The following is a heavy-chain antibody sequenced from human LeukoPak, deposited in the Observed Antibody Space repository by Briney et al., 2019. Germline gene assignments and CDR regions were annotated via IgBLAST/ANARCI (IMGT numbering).Heavy chain of an antibody. CDR3: ARHSSDYRGRFDP. D-gene: IGHD4-17*01. CDR2: IYYSGST. V-gene: IGHV4-39*01. Sequence: SETLSPTCTVSGGSISSSSYYWGWIRQPPGEGLEWIGSIYYSGSTYYNPSLKSRVTISVDTSKNQFSLKLNSVTAADTAVYYCARHSSDYRGRFDPWGQGALVTVSS. J-gene: IGHJ5*02. CDR1: GGSISSSSYY.